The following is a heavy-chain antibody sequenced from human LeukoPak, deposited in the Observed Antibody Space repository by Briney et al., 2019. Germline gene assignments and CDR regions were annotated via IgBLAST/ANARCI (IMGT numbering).Heavy chain of an antibody. CDR3: ARDPRGVVTAIPDY. CDR2: ISYDGSNK. V-gene: IGHV3-30*04. J-gene: IGHJ4*02. Sequence: PGGSLRLSCAASGFTFSSYAMHWVRQAPGKGLEWVAVISYDGSNKYYADSVKGRFTISRDNSKNTLYLQMNSLRAEDTAVYYCARDPRGVVTAIPDYWGQGTLVTVSS. CDR1: GFTFSSYA. D-gene: IGHD2-21*02.